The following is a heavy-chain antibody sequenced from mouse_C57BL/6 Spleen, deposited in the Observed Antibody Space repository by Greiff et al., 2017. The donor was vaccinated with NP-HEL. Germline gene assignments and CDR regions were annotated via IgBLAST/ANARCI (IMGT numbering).Heavy chain of an antibody. CDR1: GYTFTSYW. D-gene: IGHD1-1*01. Sequence: QVQLQQPGAELVRPGSSVKLSCKASGYTFTSYWMHWVKQRPIQGLEWIGNIDPSDSETHYNQKFKDKATLTVDKSSSTAYMQLSSLTSEDSAVYYCARGYGYAMDYWGQGTSVTVSS. CDR3: ARGYGYAMDY. V-gene: IGHV1-52*01. CDR2: IDPSDSET. J-gene: IGHJ4*01.